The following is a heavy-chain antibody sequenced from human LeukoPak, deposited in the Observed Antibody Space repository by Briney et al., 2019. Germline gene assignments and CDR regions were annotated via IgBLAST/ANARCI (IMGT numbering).Heavy chain of an antibody. CDR2: ISGSGGST. Sequence: PGGSLRLSCAASGFTFSSYAMSWVRQAPGKGLEWVSAISGSGGSTYYADSVKGRFTISRDNSKNTLYLQMNSLRAEDTAVYYCAKDQYYYDSSGYYGWGQGTLVTVSS. CDR3: AKDQYYYDSSGYYG. CDR1: GFTFSSYA. J-gene: IGHJ4*02. D-gene: IGHD3-22*01. V-gene: IGHV3-23*01.